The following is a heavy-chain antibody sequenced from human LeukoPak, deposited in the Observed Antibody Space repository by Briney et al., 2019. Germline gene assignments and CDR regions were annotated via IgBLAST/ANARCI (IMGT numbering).Heavy chain of an antibody. V-gene: IGHV3-7*01. J-gene: IGHJ4*02. Sequence: PGGSLRLSCAASGFALSSHWMTWVRQVPGRGPEWVANVNRDGSETYYLDSVKGRFTISRDNAKNSLYLQMNSLRAEDSAVYYCARGPITTTGIFDYWGQGTLVTVSS. CDR1: GFALSSHW. D-gene: IGHD1-1*01. CDR3: ARGPITTTGIFDY. CDR2: VNRDGSET.